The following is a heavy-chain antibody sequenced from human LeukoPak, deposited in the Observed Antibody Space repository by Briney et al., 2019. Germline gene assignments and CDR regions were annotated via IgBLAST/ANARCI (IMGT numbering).Heavy chain of an antibody. CDR1: GFTFSSYG. CDR2: IRYDGSNK. Sequence: PGGSLRLSCAASGFTFSSYGMHWVRQAPGKGLEWVAFIRYDGSNKYYADSAKGRFTISRDNSKNTLYLQMNSLRAEDTAVYYCARAMIVVVIPFDYWGQGTLVTVSS. D-gene: IGHD3-22*01. CDR3: ARAMIVVVIPFDY. J-gene: IGHJ4*02. V-gene: IGHV3-30*02.